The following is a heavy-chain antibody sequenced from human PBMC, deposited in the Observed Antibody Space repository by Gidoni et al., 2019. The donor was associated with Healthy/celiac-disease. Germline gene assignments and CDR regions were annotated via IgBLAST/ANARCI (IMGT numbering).Heavy chain of an antibody. CDR3: ARTVYSSGWHTYYYYYYMDV. CDR1: GYSFISYW. D-gene: IGHD6-19*01. CDR2: LYPGGPDT. V-gene: IGHV5-51*01. Sequence: EVQLVQSGAEVKKPGASLKLSCKGSGYSFISYWIGCVRQRAGNGLEWMGILYPGGPDTRYSPSFQGQVTISADKSISTAYRQWSSLKASDTAMYYYARTVYSSGWHTYYYYYYMDVWGKGTTVTVSS. J-gene: IGHJ6*03.